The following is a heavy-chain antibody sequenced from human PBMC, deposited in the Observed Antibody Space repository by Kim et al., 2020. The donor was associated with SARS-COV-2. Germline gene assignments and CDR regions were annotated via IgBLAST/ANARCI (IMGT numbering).Heavy chain of an antibody. CDR2: IKQDGSEK. J-gene: IGHJ6*02. CDR3: ARGYFDWLLGLCGMDV. V-gene: IGHV3-7*01. CDR1: GFTFSSYW. D-gene: IGHD3-9*01. Sequence: GGSLRLSCAASGFTFSSYWMTWARQAPGKGLEWVADIKQDGSEKYYVDSVKGRFTISRDNAKNSLYLQMNSLRAEDTAVYYCARGYFDWLLGLCGMDVWGQGTTVTVS.